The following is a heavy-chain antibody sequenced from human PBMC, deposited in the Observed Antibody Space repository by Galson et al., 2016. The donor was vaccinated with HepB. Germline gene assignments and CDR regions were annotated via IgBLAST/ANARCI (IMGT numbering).Heavy chain of an antibody. V-gene: IGHV3-48*02. CDR2: IRTSDSTI. CDR3: ARDWAYAFDF. J-gene: IGHJ3*01. Sequence: SLRLSCAASGFSFSIYSMNWVRQSPGKGLEWISYIRTSDSTILYADSVKGRFTIYGDNAKNLLYLQMNSLRDEDTAVYYCARDWAYAFDFWGQGTMVTVSS. D-gene: IGHD3-16*01. CDR1: GFSFSIYS.